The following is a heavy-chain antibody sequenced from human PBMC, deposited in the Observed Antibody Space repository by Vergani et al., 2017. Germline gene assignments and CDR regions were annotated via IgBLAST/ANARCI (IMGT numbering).Heavy chain of an antibody. D-gene: IGHD5-18*01. CDR1: GGSISSSSYY. V-gene: IGHV4-39*07. J-gene: IGHJ3*02. CDR3: ARDGYSPKDAFEI. Sequence: QLQLQESGPGLVKPSETLSLTCTVSGGSISSSSYYWGWIRQPPGKGLEWIGSIYYSGSTYYNPSLKSRVTISVDTSKNQFSLKLSSVTAADTAVYYCARDGYSPKDAFEIWGQGTMVTVSS. CDR2: IYYSGST.